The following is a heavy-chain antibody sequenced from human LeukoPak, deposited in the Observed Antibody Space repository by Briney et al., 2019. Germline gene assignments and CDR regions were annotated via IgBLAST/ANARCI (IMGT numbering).Heavy chain of an antibody. D-gene: IGHD2-2*01. V-gene: IGHV4-39*07. CDR1: GGSLSSSSYY. Sequence: SETLSLTCTVSGGSLSSSSYYWGWIRQPPGKGLEWIGSIYYSGSTYYNPSLKSRVTISVDTSKNQFSLKLSSVTAADTAVYYCARGDIVVVPAAISYAFDIWGQGTMVTVSS. CDR3: ARGDIVVVPAAISYAFDI. J-gene: IGHJ3*02. CDR2: IYYSGST.